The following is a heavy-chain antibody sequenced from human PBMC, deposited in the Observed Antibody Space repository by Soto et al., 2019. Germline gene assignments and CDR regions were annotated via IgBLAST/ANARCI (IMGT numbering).Heavy chain of an antibody. Sequence: GGSLRLSCTVSGLTPEDYAMHWVRQAPGKGLEWVSGIFWKSGGADYADSVKGRFTISRDKAKKSLYLEMNSLRLEDTALYYCTRDMTPGGADVWGKGTTVTVSS. V-gene: IGHV3-9*02. CDR1: GLTPEDYA. D-gene: IGHD2-21*01. CDR2: IFWKSGGA. J-gene: IGHJ6*04. CDR3: TRDMTPGGADV.